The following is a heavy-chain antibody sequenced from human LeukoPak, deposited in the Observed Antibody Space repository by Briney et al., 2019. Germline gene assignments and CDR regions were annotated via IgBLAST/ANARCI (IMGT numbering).Heavy chain of an antibody. Sequence: GGSLRLSCAASGFTFSRYSMNWVSQAPGKGLEWVSYISSSSSTIYYADSVKGRFTISRDNAKNSLYLQMNSLRAEDTAVYYCARVDYYYDSSGYGYYFDYWGQGTLVTVSS. CDR2: ISSSSSTI. CDR3: ARVDYYYDSSGYGYYFDY. V-gene: IGHV3-48*01. D-gene: IGHD3-22*01. CDR1: GFTFSRYS. J-gene: IGHJ4*02.